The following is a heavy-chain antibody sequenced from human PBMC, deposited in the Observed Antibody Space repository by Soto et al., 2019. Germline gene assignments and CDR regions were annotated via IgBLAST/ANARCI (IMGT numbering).Heavy chain of an antibody. D-gene: IGHD3-10*01. CDR3: ATGGSGSYSNAFDI. Sequence: QLQLQESGPGLVKPSETLSLTCTVSGGSISSSSYYWGWIRQPPGKGREWIGSIYYSGSTYYNPPPKSRVTTSIDASKNQVSVKLSCVTAGDTAVYYCATGGSGSYSNAFDIWGQGTMVTVSS. CDR2: IYYSGST. V-gene: IGHV4-39*01. CDR1: GGSISSSSYY. J-gene: IGHJ3*02.